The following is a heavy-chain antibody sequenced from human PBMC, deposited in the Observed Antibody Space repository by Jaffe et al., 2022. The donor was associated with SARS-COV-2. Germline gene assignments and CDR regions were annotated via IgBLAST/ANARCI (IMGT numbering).Heavy chain of an antibody. CDR3: AKVVVGAIRFLSDAFDI. Sequence: EVQLLESGGGLVQPGGSLRLSCAASGFTFSSYAMSWVRQAPGKGLEWVSAISGSGGSTYYADSVKGRFTISRDNSKNTLYLQMNSLRAEDTAVYYCAKVVVGAIRFLSDAFDIWGQGTMVTVSS. J-gene: IGHJ3*02. V-gene: IGHV3-23*01. D-gene: IGHD1-26*01. CDR1: GFTFSSYA. CDR2: ISGSGGST.